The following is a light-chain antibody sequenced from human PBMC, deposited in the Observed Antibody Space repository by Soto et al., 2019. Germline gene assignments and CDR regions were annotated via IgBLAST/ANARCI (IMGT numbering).Light chain of an antibody. CDR1: RSGSSGY. J-gene: IGKJ1*01. V-gene: IGKV3-20*01. CDR3: QHYGNSPT. CDR2: GAS. Sequence: IVLAQSPGTLSLSPGAGPTRSCRGSRSGSSGYWAWYQQEPGQAPRLLIYGASRRATGIPYRFSGSGSGTDFTLSISRLEPDDFAVYWCQHYGNSPTFGQGTKVDIK.